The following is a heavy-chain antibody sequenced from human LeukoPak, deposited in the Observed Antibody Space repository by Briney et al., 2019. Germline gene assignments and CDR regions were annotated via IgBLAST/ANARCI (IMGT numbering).Heavy chain of an antibody. CDR3: ATGYQLPPEDAFDI. J-gene: IGHJ3*02. Sequence: ASVKVSCKVSGYTLTELSMHWVRQAPGKGLEWMGGFDPEDGETIYAQKFQGRVTMTEDTSTDTAYMELSSLRSEDTAVYYCATGYQLPPEDAFDIWGQGTMVTVSS. V-gene: IGHV1-24*01. D-gene: IGHD2-2*01. CDR2: FDPEDGET. CDR1: GYTLTELS.